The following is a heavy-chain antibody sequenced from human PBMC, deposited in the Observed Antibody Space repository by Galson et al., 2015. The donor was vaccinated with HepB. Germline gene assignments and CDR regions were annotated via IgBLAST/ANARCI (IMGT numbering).Heavy chain of an antibody. V-gene: IGHV1-2*02. CDR3: ARATVRIFGVVSGNDY. D-gene: IGHD3-3*01. Sequence: SVKVSCKASGYTFTGYYMHWVRQAPGQGLEWMGWINPNSGGTNYAQKFQGRVTMTRDTSISTAYMELSRLRSDDTAVYYCARATVRIFGVVSGNDYWGQGTLVTVSS. J-gene: IGHJ4*02. CDR1: GYTFTGYY. CDR2: INPNSGGT.